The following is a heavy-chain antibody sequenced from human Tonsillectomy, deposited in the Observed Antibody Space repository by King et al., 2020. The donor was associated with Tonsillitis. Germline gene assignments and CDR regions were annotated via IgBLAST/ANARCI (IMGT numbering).Heavy chain of an antibody. V-gene: IGHV1-46*01. D-gene: IGHD5-18*01. CDR2: INPSGGST. CDR1: GYTFTSYC. CDR3: ARDMGVYTAMAQTTLDY. J-gene: IGHJ4*02. Sequence: QLVQSGAEVKKPGASVKVSCKASGYTFTSYCVHWVRQAPGQGLEWMGVINPSGGSTSYAQKFQGRVTMTRDTSTSTAYMELSSLRSEDTAVYYCARDMGVYTAMAQTTLDYWGQGTLVTVSS.